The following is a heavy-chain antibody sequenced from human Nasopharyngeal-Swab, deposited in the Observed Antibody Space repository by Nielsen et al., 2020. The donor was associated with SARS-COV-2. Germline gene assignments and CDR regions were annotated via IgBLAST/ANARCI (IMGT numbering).Heavy chain of an antibody. CDR2: IYYSGST. J-gene: IGHJ3*02. CDR3: ARPEQKYYDILTGYPPGAFDI. Sequence: WIRQPPGKGLEWIGSIYYSGSTYYNPSLKSRVTISVDTSKNQFSLKLSSVTAADTAVYYCARPEQKYYDILTGYPPGAFDIWGQGTMVTVSS. D-gene: IGHD3-9*01. V-gene: IGHV4-39*01.